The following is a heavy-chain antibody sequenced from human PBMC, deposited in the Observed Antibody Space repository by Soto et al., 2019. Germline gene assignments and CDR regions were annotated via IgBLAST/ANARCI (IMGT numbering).Heavy chain of an antibody. D-gene: IGHD6-13*01. V-gene: IGHV4-39*01. CDR3: ARIYNMGYSSSWYYFDY. CDR1: GGSISSSSYY. Sequence: QLQLQESGPGLVKPSETLSLTCTVSGGSISSSSYYWGWIRQPPGKGLEWIGSIYYSGSTYYNPSLKSRVTISVDTSKNQFSLKLSSVTAADPGVYYCARIYNMGYSSSWYYFDYWGPGNLVTDSS. J-gene: IGHJ4*02. CDR2: IYYSGST.